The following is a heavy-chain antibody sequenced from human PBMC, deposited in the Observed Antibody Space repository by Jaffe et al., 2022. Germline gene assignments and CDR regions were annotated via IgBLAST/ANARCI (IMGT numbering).Heavy chain of an antibody. J-gene: IGHJ5*02. CDR2: IYYSGST. CDR1: GGSISSSSYY. CDR3: ARQARGIAVAETLAGPFDP. V-gene: IGHV4-39*01. Sequence: QLQLQESGPGLVKPSETLSLTCTVSGGSISSSSYYWGWIRQPPGKGLEWIGSIYYSGSTYYNPSLKSRVTISVDTSKNQFSLKLSSVTAADTAVYYCARQARGIAVAETLAGPFDPWGQGTLVTVSS. D-gene: IGHD6-19*01.